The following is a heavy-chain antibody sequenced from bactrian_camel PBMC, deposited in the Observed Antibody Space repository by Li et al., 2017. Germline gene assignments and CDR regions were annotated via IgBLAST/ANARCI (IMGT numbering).Heavy chain of an antibody. J-gene: IGHJ6*01. CDR3: AADVESLYGCPSDAAGDYGS. CDR2: IDSRDRT. Sequence: AWFSRPPGKKRDGLAVIDSRDRTHYTTSSVRSRFTISKDNAKNTLYLQINNLNPDDTAMYYCAADVESLYGCPSDAAGDYGSWGQGTQVTVS. D-gene: IGHD6*01. V-gene: IGHV3S53*01.